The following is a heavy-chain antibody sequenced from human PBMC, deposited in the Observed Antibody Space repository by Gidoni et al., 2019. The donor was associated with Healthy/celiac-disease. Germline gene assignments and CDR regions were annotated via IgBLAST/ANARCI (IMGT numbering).Heavy chain of an antibody. CDR2: INHSGST. CDR3: AREGALGLSDY. Sequence: QVQLQQWGAGLLKPSETLSLTCAVYGVSFSGYYWSWIRQPPGKGLEWIGEINHSGSTNYNPSLKSRVTISVDTSKNQFSLKLSSVTAADTAVYYCAREGALGLSDYWGQGTLVTVSS. CDR1: GVSFSGYY. V-gene: IGHV4-34*01. J-gene: IGHJ4*02.